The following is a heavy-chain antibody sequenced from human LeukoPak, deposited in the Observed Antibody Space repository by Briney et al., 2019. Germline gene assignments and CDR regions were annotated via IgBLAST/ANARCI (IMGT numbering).Heavy chain of an antibody. CDR1: GGSFSGYY. CDR3: ARLYSTSAGQGLWKIHTYYYGMDV. V-gene: IGHV4-59*08. Sequence: KPSETLSLTCAVYGGSFSGYYWSWIRQPPGKGLEWIGYIYYSGSTNYDPSLKSRVTISVDTSKNQFSLKLSSVTAADTAVYYCARLYSTSAGQGLWKIHTYYYGMDVWGQGTTVTVFS. D-gene: IGHD2-21*01. CDR2: IYYSGST. J-gene: IGHJ6*02.